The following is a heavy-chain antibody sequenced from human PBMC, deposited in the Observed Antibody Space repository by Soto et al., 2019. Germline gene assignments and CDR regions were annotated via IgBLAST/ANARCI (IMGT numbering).Heavy chain of an antibody. CDR1: GYTFTSYG. V-gene: IGHV1-18*01. CDR3: ARGHYDFWSGYYWYFDY. D-gene: IGHD3-3*01. J-gene: IGHJ4*02. Sequence: ASVKVSCKASGYTFTSYGISWVRQAPGQGLEWMGWISAYNGNTNYAQKLQGRVTMTTGTSTSTAYMELRSLRSDDTAVYYCARGHYDFWSGYYWYFDYWGKGTLVTVSS. CDR2: ISAYNGNT.